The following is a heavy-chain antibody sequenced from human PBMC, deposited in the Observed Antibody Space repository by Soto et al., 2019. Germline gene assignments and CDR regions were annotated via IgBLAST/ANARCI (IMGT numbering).Heavy chain of an antibody. D-gene: IGHD6-19*01. CDR1: GYTFTSYG. CDR3: ARILRGQQWLVKFVFDY. Sequence: ASVKVSCKASGYTFTSYGISWVRQAPGQGLEWMGWISAYNCNTNYAQKLQGRVTMTTDTSTSTAYMELRSLRSDDTAVYYCARILRGQQWLVKFVFDYWGQGTLVTVSS. J-gene: IGHJ4*02. CDR2: ISAYNCNT. V-gene: IGHV1-18*01.